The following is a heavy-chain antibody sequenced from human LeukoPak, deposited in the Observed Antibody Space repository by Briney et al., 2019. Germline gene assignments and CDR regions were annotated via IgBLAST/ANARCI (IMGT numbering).Heavy chain of an antibody. J-gene: IGHJ4*02. D-gene: IGHD3-3*01. V-gene: IGHV4-34*01. CDR2: INHSGST. CDR3: ARGLYLYDFWRRNGGTADYYFDY. CDR1: GGSFSGYY. Sequence: PSETLSLTCAVYGGSFSGYYWSWIRQPPGKGLEWIGEINHSGSTNYNPSLKSRVTISVDTSKNQFSLKLSSVTAADTAVYYCARGLYLYDFWRRNGGTADYYFDYWGQGTLVTVSS.